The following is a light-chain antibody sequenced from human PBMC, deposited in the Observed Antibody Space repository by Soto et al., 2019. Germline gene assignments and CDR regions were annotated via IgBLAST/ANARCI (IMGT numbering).Light chain of an antibody. CDR2: EVS. CDR3: SSYRGSNNFV. V-gene: IGLV2-8*01. CDR1: SSDVGGYNY. J-gene: IGLJ1*01. Sequence: QSVLTQPPSASGSPGQSVTISCTGTSSDVGGYNYVSWYQQHPGKAPKLMIYEVSKRPSGVPDRFSGSKSGNTASLTVSGLQAEDEAHYYCSSYRGSNNFVFVSGTKVIVL.